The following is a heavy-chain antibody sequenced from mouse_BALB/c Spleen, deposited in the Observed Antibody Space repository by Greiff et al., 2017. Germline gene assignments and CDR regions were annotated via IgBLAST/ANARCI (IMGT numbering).Heavy chain of an antibody. D-gene: IGHD2-1*01. Sequence: EVKLQESGGGLVQPGGSLKLSCAASGFTFSSYTMSWVRQTPEKRLEWVAYISNGGGSTYYPDTVKGRFTISRDNAKNTLYLQMSSLKSEDTAMYYCARHIYGNYAMDYWGQGTSVTVSS. CDR1: GFTFSSYT. CDR3: ARHIYGNYAMDY. J-gene: IGHJ4*01. V-gene: IGHV5-12-2*01. CDR2: ISNGGGST.